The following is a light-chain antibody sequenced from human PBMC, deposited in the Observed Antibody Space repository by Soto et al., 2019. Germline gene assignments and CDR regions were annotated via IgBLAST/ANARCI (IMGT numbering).Light chain of an antibody. CDR2: KAS. J-gene: IGKJ4*02. CDR3: QQYYSYSP. CDR1: QSINNL. Sequence: DIQMTQSPSTLAASVGDRVTITCRASQSINNLLAWYQQKPGKAPKLLIYKASSLESGVPSRFSGNGSGTEFTLTISSLQPDDFATYYCQQYYSYSPFGGGTTVEIK. V-gene: IGKV1-5*03.